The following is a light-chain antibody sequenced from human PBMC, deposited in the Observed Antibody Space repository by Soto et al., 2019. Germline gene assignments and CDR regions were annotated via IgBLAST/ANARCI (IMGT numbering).Light chain of an antibody. CDR1: SSNIGNNA. CDR3: AAWDDNVNGPV. Sequence: QSVLTQPPSVSEAPRQRVTISCSGSSSNIGNNAVNWYQQVPGKAPKLLIYYDDLLPSGVSDRFSGSKSGTSASLAISGLQSEDEADYYCAAWDDNVNGPVFGGGTKVTVL. J-gene: IGLJ2*01. V-gene: IGLV1-36*01. CDR2: YDD.